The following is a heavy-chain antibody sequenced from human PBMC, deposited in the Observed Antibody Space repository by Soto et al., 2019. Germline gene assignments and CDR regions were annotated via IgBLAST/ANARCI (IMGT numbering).Heavy chain of an antibody. CDR2: IYWDDDK. V-gene: IGHV2-5*02. Sequence: QITLKESGPTLVKPTQTLTLTCTFSGFSLSTSGVGVGWIRQPPGKALEWLALIYWDDDKRYSPSLKSRLTITKDTTKNKVVLTMTNMYHVDKATYYCARSGLWFGEFMYFDYWGQGTLVTVSS. D-gene: IGHD3-10*01. CDR3: ARSGLWFGEFMYFDY. J-gene: IGHJ4*02. CDR1: GFSLSTSGVG.